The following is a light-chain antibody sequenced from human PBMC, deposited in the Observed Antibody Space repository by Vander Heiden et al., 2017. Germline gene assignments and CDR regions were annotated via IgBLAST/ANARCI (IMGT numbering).Light chain of an antibody. Sequence: EIVLTQSPGTLCLPPGERVILSCRASQSVSSSSFAWYQQKPGQAPRLLIFGASSRAAGIPDRFSGSGSGTDFTISISRLEPEDSAVDYCQQYGSPVTFGQGTKVEIK. CDR1: QSVSSSS. CDR2: GAS. CDR3: QQYGSPVT. J-gene: IGKJ1*01. V-gene: IGKV3-20*01.